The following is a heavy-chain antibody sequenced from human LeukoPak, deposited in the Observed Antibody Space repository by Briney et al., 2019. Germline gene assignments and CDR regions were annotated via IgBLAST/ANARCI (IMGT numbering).Heavy chain of an antibody. CDR2: INPNSGGT. CDR3: AREGPIVGATHLVDY. Sequence: ASVKVSCKASGYTFTDYYMHRVRQAPGQGLEWMGWINPNSGGTNYAQKFQGRVTMTRDTSISTAYMELSRLRSDDTAVYYCAREGPIVGATHLVDYWGQGTLVTVSS. V-gene: IGHV1-2*02. CDR1: GYTFTDYY. J-gene: IGHJ4*02. D-gene: IGHD1-26*01.